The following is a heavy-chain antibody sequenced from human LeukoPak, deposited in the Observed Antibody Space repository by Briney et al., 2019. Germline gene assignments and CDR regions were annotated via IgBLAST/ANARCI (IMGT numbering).Heavy chain of an antibody. V-gene: IGHV4-59*01. J-gene: IGHJ4*02. D-gene: IGHD3-22*01. CDR1: GGSISSYY. CDR2: IYYSGNT. CDR3: ARTSYYDSSGYQFDY. Sequence: PSETLSLTCTVSGGSISSYYWSWIRQPPGKGLEWIGYIYYSGNTNYNPSLKSRVTISVDTSKNQFSLKLSSVTAADTAVYYCARTSYYDSSGYQFDYWGQGTLVTVSS.